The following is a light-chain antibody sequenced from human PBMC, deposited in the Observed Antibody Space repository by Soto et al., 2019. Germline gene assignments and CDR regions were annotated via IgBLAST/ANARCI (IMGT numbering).Light chain of an antibody. CDR3: QQYSSYYMYA. CDR2: KAS. Sequence: DIQMTQSPSTLSASVGDRVTITCRASQSISDWLAWYQQKPGQAPKLLIYKASSLESGVASRVSGSGSGTEFTLTISSLQPDDVATYYCQQYSSYYMYAFGQGTKLEI. V-gene: IGKV1-5*03. CDR1: QSISDW. J-gene: IGKJ2*01.